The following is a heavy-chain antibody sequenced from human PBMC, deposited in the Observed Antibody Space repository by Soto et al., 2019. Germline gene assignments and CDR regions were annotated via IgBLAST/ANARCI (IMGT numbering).Heavy chain of an antibody. J-gene: IGHJ4*02. Sequence: QVQLVESGGGVVQPGRSLRLSCAASGFTFSSYGMHWVRQAPGKGLEWVAVISYDGSNKYYADSVKGRFTISRDNSKNTLYLQMNSLRAEDTAVYYCAKDGYDTFDYWGQGTLVTVSS. V-gene: IGHV3-30*18. CDR3: AKDGYDTFDY. CDR2: ISYDGSNK. D-gene: IGHD3-22*01. CDR1: GFTFSSYG.